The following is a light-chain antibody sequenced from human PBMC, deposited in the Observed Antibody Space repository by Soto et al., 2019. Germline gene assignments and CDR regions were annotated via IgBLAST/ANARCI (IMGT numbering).Light chain of an antibody. J-gene: IGKJ5*01. V-gene: IGKV3D-15*01. Sequence: EIVLTQSPVTLSLSPGERATLSCRASQSVSSSYLGWYQQKPGQAPRLLIYGASSRATGIPGRFSGSGSGTEFTLTISSLQSEDFAVYYCQQYNNWPPEITFGQGTRLEIK. CDR1: QSVSSSY. CDR2: GAS. CDR3: QQYNNWPPEIT.